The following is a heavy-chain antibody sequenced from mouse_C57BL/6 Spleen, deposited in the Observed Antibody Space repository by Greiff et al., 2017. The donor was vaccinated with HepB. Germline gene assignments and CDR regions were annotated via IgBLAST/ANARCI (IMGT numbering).Heavy chain of an antibody. CDR2: INPSSGYT. CDR3: ARGGITTPQLRDYFDY. D-gene: IGHD1-1*01. Sequence: QVQLQQSGAELAKPGASVKLSCKASRYTFTSYWMHWVKQRPGQGLEWIGYINPSSGYTKYNQKFKDKATLTADKSSSTAYMQLSSLTYEDSAVYYCARGGITTPQLRDYFDYWGQGTTLTVSS. V-gene: IGHV1-7*01. CDR1: RYTFTSYW. J-gene: IGHJ2*01.